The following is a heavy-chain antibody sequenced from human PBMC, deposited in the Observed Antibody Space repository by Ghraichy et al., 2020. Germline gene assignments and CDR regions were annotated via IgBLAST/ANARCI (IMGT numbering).Heavy chain of an antibody. Sequence: SETLSLTCTVSGGSISSYYWSWIRQPPGKGLEWIGYIYYSGSTNYNPSLKSRVTISVDTSKNQFSLKLSSVTAADTAVYYCATLRKDYDFWSGYGSFYYFDYGGQGTLVTVSS. V-gene: IGHV4-59*01. CDR2: IYYSGST. CDR3: ATLRKDYDFWSGYGSFYYFDY. J-gene: IGHJ4*02. D-gene: IGHD3-3*01. CDR1: GGSISSYY.